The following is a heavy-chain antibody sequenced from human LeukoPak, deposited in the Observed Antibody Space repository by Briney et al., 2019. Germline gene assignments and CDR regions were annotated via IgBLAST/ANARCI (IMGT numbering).Heavy chain of an antibody. CDR2: IYYSGST. Sequence: SETLSLTCTVSGGSISNYYWSWIRQPPGKGLEWIGYIYYSGSTNYNPSLKSRVTISVDTSKNQFSLKLSSVTAADTAVYYCAGMAQLKLNYYFDYWGQGTLVTVSS. CDR3: AGMAQLKLNYYFDY. D-gene: IGHD5-24*01. CDR1: GGSISNYY. J-gene: IGHJ4*02. V-gene: IGHV4-59*08.